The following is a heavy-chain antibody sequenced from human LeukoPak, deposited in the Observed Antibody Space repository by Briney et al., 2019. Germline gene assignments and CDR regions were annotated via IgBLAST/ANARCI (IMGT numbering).Heavy chain of an antibody. CDR1: GFTFSSYA. Sequence: AGGSLRLSCSASGFTFSSYAMHWVRQAPGKGLEYVSAISSNGGGPYYADSVKGRFTISRDNSKNTLYLQMSSLRAEDTAVYYCVRQLAVPGPGYFDLWGRGTLVTVSS. CDR2: ISSNGGGP. D-gene: IGHD6-19*01. J-gene: IGHJ2*01. CDR3: VRQLAVPGPGYFDL. V-gene: IGHV3-64D*06.